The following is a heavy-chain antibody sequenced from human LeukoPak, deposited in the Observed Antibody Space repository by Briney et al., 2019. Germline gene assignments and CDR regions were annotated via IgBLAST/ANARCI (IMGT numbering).Heavy chain of an antibody. CDR3: ARQGYTASHYFLDY. CDR2: INHSGST. D-gene: IGHD3-16*02. J-gene: IGHJ4*02. CDR1: GGSFSGYY. Sequence: SETLSLTCAVYGGSFSGYYWSWIRQPPGKGLEWIGEINHSGSTNYNPSLKSRLTMSVDTSKRQFSLNLRSVTAADTAIYYCARQGYTASHYFLDYWSQGTLVTVSS. V-gene: IGHV4-34*01.